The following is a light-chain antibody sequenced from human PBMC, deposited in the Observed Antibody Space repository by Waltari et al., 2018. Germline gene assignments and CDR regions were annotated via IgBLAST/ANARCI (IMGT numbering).Light chain of an antibody. CDR1: QDLGSW. CDR2: VAT. CDR3: QQAKNFPAVS. V-gene: IGKV1-12*01. J-gene: IGKJ4*01. Sequence: DIQMTQSPSSVSASVGDRVPINCRASQDLGSWLAWYQQKPGKAPKLLIYVATNLQSGVPSRFSGSGSGTDFTLTISGLQADDSAIYYCQQAKNFPAVSFGGGTKVEIK.